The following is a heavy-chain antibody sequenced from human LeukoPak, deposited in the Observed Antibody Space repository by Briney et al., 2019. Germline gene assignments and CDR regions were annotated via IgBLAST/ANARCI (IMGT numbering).Heavy chain of an antibody. CDR2: IRSDGSNK. V-gene: IGHV3-30*02. CDR3: ARGRGLPGPLDY. J-gene: IGHJ4*02. D-gene: IGHD3-10*01. Sequence: GGSLRLSCAASGFTFSSYGMHWVRQAPGKGLEWVAFIRSDGSNKYYADSVKGRFTISRDNAKNSLYLQMNSLRAEDTAVYYCARGRGLPGPLDYWGQGTLVTVSS. CDR1: GFTFSSYG.